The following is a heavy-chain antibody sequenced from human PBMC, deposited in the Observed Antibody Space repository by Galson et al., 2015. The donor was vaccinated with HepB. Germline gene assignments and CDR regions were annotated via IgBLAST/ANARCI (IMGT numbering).Heavy chain of an antibody. D-gene: IGHD7-27*01. V-gene: IGHV3-33*01. CDR1: GFTFSSYG. CDR2: IWNDGSNK. Sequence: SLRLSCAASGFTFSSYGMHWVRQAPGKGLEWVAVIWNDGSNKYYVESVKGRFTISRDNSKNTLYLQMNSLRAEDTAVYYCARDLGVVNWGSDYWGQGTLVTVSS. J-gene: IGHJ4*02. CDR3: ARDLGVVNWGSDY.